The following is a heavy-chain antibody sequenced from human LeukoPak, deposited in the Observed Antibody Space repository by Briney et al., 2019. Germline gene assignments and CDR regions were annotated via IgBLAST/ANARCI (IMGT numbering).Heavy chain of an antibody. J-gene: IGHJ4*02. CDR3: AGSSTSGGYYFDY. CDR1: GGSISSYY. CDR2: IYYSGST. Sequence: PSETLSLTCTVSGGSISSYYWSWLRPPPGKGLAWIGYIYYSGSTNYNPSLKSRVTISVDTSKNQFSLKLSSVTAADTAVYYCAGSSTSGGYYFDYWGQGTLVTVSS. D-gene: IGHD2-2*01. V-gene: IGHV4-59*01.